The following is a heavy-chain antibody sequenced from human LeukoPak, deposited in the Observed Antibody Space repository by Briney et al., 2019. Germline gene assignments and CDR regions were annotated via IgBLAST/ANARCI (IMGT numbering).Heavy chain of an antibody. D-gene: IGHD3-22*01. Sequence: PSETLSLTCTVSGGSISSYYWSWIRQPPGKGLEWIGYIYYSGSTNYNPSLKSRVTISVDTSKNQSSLKLSSVTAADTAVYYCARHDDDSSAFDIWGQGTMVTVSS. CDR3: ARHDDDSSAFDI. V-gene: IGHV4-59*08. J-gene: IGHJ3*02. CDR1: GGSISSYY. CDR2: IYYSGST.